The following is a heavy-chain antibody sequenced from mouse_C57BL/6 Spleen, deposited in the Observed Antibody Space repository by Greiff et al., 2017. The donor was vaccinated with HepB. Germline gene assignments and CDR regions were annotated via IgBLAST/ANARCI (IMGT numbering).Heavy chain of an antibody. V-gene: IGHV3-6*01. CDR1: GYSITSGYY. Sequence: ESGPGLVKPSQSLSLTCSVTGYSITSGYYWNWIRQFPGNKLEWMGYISYDGSNNYNPSLKNRISITRDTSKNQFFLKLNSVTTEDTATYYCARDSYGSRGAMDYWGQGTSVTVSS. CDR3: ARDSYGSRGAMDY. D-gene: IGHD1-1*01. J-gene: IGHJ4*01. CDR2: ISYDGSN.